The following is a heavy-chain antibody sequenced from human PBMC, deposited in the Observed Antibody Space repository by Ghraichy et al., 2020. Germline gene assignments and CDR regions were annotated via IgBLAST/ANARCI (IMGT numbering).Heavy chain of an antibody. D-gene: IGHD3-10*01. V-gene: IGHV3-7*03. Sequence: GESLNISCAASGLIFSRYWMTWVRQAPGKGLEWVANINQDGREKYYVGSVKGHFTISRDNANNSLYLQMNNLSAEDTAVYYCSSGDTFDILGRGTMVTVYS. CDR1: GLIFSRYW. CDR2: INQDGREK. J-gene: IGHJ3*02. CDR3: SSGDTFDI.